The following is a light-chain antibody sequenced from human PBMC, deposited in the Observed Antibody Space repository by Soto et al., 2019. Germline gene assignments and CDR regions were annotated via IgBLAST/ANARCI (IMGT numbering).Light chain of an antibody. J-gene: IGLJ3*02. CDR3: EAWDMNTRV. Sequence: QSVLTQSASASASLGSSVKLTCTLSSGHSSNVIAWHQQQPGKAPRYLMKLEGSGSYTKGSGVPDRFSGSSSGADRYLTISNLQSEDEAGYYCEAWDMNTRVFGGGTKVTVL. V-gene: IGLV4-60*03. CDR2: LEGSGSY. CDR1: SGHSSNV.